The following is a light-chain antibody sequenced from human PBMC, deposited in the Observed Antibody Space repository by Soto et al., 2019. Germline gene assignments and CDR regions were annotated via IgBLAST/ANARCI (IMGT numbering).Light chain of an antibody. Sequence: DIQMTQSPSSLSASVGDTVTIACRASRSISNYLNWYQQKPGRAPNLLISGASTLQRGVPSRFSGSGSGTTFTLPITSLQPDDFAIYFWQQSYTAPFTFGPGTKVEIK. CDR3: QQSYTAPFT. CDR2: GAS. J-gene: IGKJ3*01. CDR1: RSISNY. V-gene: IGKV1-39*01.